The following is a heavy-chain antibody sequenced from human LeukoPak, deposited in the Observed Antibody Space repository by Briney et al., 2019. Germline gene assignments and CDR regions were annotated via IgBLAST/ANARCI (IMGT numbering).Heavy chain of an antibody. CDR3: ARDQGYCSSTSCHPSDY. Sequence: GASVKVSCKASGYTFTSYGISWVRQAPGQGLEWMGWISAYNGNTNYAQKLQGRVTMTTDTSTSTAYMELRSLRSDDTAVYYCARDQGYCSSTSCHPSDYWGQGTLVTASS. CDR1: GYTFTSYG. V-gene: IGHV1-18*01. D-gene: IGHD2-2*01. J-gene: IGHJ4*02. CDR2: ISAYNGNT.